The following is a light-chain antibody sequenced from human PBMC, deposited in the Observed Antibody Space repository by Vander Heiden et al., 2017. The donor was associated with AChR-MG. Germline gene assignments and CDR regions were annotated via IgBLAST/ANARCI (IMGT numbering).Light chain of an antibody. CDR3: AAWDDSLYVV. V-gene: IGLV1-44*01. CDR1: SSNIGSHT. CDR2: ANN. Sequence: QSVLTQPPSASGPPGHWVTISCSGSSSNIGSHTVNWYQQLPGAAPRLLIYANNQRPSGVPDRFSGSKSGTSASLAISGLRSEDEANYYCAAWDDSLYVVFGGGTKLTVL. J-gene: IGLJ3*02.